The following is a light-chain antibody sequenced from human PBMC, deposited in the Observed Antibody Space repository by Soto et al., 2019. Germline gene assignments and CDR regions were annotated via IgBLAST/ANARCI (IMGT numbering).Light chain of an antibody. J-gene: IGKJ5*01. CDR3: QQADSFPIT. CDR1: EDINSS. Sequence: DLQMTQSPSSVSASVGDRVTISCRASEDINSSLAWYQQKPGNAPKLLIYAAFILQSGVPSRFSGYGSGTDFTLSISSLQPEDFATYYCQQADSFPITVGQGTRLEMK. CDR2: AAF. V-gene: IGKV1-12*01.